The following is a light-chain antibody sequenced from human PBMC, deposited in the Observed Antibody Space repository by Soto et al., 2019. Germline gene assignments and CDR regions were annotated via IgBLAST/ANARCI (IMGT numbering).Light chain of an antibody. CDR2: AAS. Sequence: DKQMTQSPSSLSGCVRDRISITARSCQTISNYLNWYQQQPGKVPKLLIYAASSLQSGVPSSVSGSGSGTDSALTISRLQPEDFATYYCQQCYSSPRTFSGGTKVDIK. J-gene: IGKJ4*01. CDR1: QTISNY. CDR3: QQCYSSPRT. V-gene: IGKV1-39*01.